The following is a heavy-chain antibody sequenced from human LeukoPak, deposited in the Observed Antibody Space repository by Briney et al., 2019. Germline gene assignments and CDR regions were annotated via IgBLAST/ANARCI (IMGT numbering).Heavy chain of an antibody. CDR1: GFTFSSYS. Sequence: GGSLRLSCAASGFTFSSYSMNWVRQAPGKGLEWVSSISSSSSYIYYADSVKGRFTISRDNAKNSLYLQMNSLRAEDTAVYYCARDPSSSWFDVGYYYYMDVWGKGTTVTVSS. D-gene: IGHD6-13*01. CDR2: ISSSSSYI. J-gene: IGHJ6*03. V-gene: IGHV3-21*01. CDR3: ARDPSSSWFDVGYYYYMDV.